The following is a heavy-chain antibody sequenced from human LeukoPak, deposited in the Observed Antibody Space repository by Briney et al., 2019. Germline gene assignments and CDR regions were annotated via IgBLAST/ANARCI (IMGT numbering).Heavy chain of an antibody. V-gene: IGHV3-7*01. CDR1: GFTFRSYW. D-gene: IGHD6-13*01. CDR2: IKQDGGEK. J-gene: IGHJ4*02. Sequence: GGSLRLSCAASGFTFRSYWMSWVRQAPGKGLEWVANIKQDGGEKHYVDSVKGRFTISRDNAKNSLYLQMNSLRAEDTAVYYCAKEAIAAAGKGEFDYWGQGTLVTVSS. CDR3: AKEAIAAAGKGEFDY.